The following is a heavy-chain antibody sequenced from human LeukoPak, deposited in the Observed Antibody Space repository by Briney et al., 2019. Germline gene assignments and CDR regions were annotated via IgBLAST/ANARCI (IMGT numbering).Heavy chain of an antibody. CDR1: GGTFSSYA. Sequence: SEKVSCKASGGTFSSYAISWVRQAPGQGLEWMGRIIPILGIANYAQKFQGRVTITADKSTSTAYMELSSLRSEDTAVYYCARYSGDYYYYGMDVWGQGTTVTVSS. V-gene: IGHV1-69*04. J-gene: IGHJ6*02. CDR2: IIPILGIA. CDR3: ARYSGDYYYYGMDV. D-gene: IGHD3-10*01.